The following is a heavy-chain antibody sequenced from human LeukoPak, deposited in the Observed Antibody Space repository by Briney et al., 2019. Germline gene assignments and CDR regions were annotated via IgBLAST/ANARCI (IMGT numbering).Heavy chain of an antibody. D-gene: IGHD2-21*01. J-gene: IGHJ4*02. Sequence: GGSLRLSCAASGFTFNSYWMSWVRQAPGKGLEWVANIRQDGSEKYHVDSVKGRFTISRDNTKNSVYLQMNSLRAEDTAVYYCARDHYSLGIDDWGQGTLVTVSS. CDR2: IRQDGSEK. CDR1: GFTFNSYW. V-gene: IGHV3-7*01. CDR3: ARDHYSLGIDD.